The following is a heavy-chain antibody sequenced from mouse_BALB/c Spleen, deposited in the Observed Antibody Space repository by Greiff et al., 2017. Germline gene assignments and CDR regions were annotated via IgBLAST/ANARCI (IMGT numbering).Heavy chain of an antibody. D-gene: IGHD4-1*01. Sequence: EVNVVESGGGLVKPGGSLKLSCAASGFTFSDYYMYWVRQTPEKRLEWVATISDGGSYTYYPDSVKGRFTISRDNAKNNLYLQMSSLKSEDTAMYYCARGNRDRDYWGQGTTLTVSS. CDR2: ISDGGSYT. V-gene: IGHV5-4*02. CDR3: ARGNRDRDY. CDR1: GFTFSDYY. J-gene: IGHJ2*01.